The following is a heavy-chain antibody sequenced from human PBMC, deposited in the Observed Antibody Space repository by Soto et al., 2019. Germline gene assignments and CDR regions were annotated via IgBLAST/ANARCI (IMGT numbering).Heavy chain of an antibody. V-gene: IGHV1-18*01. J-gene: IGHJ4*02. D-gene: IGHD3-22*01. CDR2: MSAYSGHT. CDR1: GYTFTNYG. CDR3: TRDRLTLTTSLIFDY. Sequence: QVQLVQSGAEVKKPGASVKVSCKASGYTFTNYGISWVRQAPGQGLEWMGWMSAYSGHTEYAQKFQGRVTMTTDTSTTTAYMELRSLTSDDTAVYYCTRDRLTLTTSLIFDYWGQGTLVTVSS.